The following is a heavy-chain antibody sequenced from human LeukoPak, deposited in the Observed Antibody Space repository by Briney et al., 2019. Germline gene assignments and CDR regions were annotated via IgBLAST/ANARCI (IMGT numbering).Heavy chain of an antibody. CDR2: MNPNSGNT. D-gene: IGHD4-23*01. J-gene: IGHJ4*02. V-gene: IGHV1-8*01. CDR3: ARGVGSYGGNYPFDY. Sequence: ASVKVSCKASGYTFTSYDINWVRQATGQGLEWMGWMNPNSGNTGYAQKFQGRVTMTRNTSISTAYMELSSLRSEDTAVYYCARGVGSYGGNYPFDYWGQGTLVTVSS. CDR1: GYTFTSYD.